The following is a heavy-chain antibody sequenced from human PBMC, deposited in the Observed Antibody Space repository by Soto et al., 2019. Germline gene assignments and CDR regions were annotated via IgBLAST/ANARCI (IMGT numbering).Heavy chain of an antibody. V-gene: IGHV3-30*18. CDR3: AKDRRYSSGPIDY. Sequence: GGSLRLSCAASGFTFSSYGMHWVRQAPGKGLEWVAVISYDGSNKYYADSVKGRFTISRDNSKNTLYLQMNSLRAEDTAVYYCAKDRRYSSGPIDYWGQGTLVTVSS. J-gene: IGHJ4*02. CDR1: GFTFSSYG. CDR2: ISYDGSNK. D-gene: IGHD6-19*01.